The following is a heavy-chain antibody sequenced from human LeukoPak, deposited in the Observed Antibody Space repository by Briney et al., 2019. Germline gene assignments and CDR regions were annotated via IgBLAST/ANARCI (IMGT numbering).Heavy chain of an antibody. CDR2: IYYSGNT. D-gene: IGHD6-19*01. CDR3: ARGGWSLDY. V-gene: IGHV4-59*01. Sequence: SETLSLTCTVSGGSINNFYWSWIRQPPGKGLDWIGYIYYSGNTNYNPSLKSRVTISVDTSKNQFSLQLSSVTTADTAVYYCARGGWSLDYWGQGTLVTVSS. J-gene: IGHJ4*02. CDR1: GGSINNFY.